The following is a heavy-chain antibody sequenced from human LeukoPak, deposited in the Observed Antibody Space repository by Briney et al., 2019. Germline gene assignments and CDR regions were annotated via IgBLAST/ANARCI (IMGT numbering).Heavy chain of an antibody. CDR2: INHSGST. V-gene: IGHV4-34*01. CDR3: ARGDRNYYDSSGYPPSNYFDY. CDR1: GGSFSGYY. J-gene: IGHJ4*02. Sequence: SETLSLTCAVYGGSFSGYYWSWIRQPPGKGLEWIGEINHSGSTNYNPSLKSRVTISVDTSKNQFSLKLSSVTAADTAVYYCARGDRNYYDSSGYPPSNYFDYWGQGTLVTVSS. D-gene: IGHD3-22*01.